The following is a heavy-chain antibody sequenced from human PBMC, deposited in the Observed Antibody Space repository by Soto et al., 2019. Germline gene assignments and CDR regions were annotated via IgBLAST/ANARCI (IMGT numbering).Heavy chain of an antibody. D-gene: IGHD2-2*01. J-gene: IGHJ4*02. CDR1: GFTFSSYA. V-gene: IGHV3-23*01. CDR3: AKDGSSTVVAKKYYFDY. Sequence: EVQLLESGGGLVQPGGSLRLSCAASGFTFSSYAMNWVRQAPGKGLEWVSRIIGGGGSTYYGDSVKGRFTISRDNSKNTVYLQMDSLRAEDTAVYYCAKDGSSTVVAKKYYFDYWGLGTLVTVSS. CDR2: IIGGGGST.